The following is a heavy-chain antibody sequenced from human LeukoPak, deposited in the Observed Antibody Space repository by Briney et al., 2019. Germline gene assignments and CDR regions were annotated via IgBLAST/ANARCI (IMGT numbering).Heavy chain of an antibody. J-gene: IGHJ6*03. Sequence: ASVKVSCKASGYTFTSYVIHWVRQAPGQRLEWMRWINAGNGNTKYSQEFQDRVTITRDTSASTAYMELSSLRSEDMAVYYCARARYETRIWPKSRYDYYHYMDVWGKGTTVTVSS. D-gene: IGHD3-3*01. CDR2: INAGNGNT. CDR3: ARARYETRIWPKSRYDYYHYMDV. V-gene: IGHV1-3*03. CDR1: GYTFTSYV.